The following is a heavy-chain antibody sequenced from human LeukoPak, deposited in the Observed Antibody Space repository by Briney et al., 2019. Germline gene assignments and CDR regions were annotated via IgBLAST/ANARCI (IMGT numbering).Heavy chain of an antibody. D-gene: IGHD2-21*01. CDR3: ARVVLGGVVVIAGDAFDI. J-gene: IGHJ3*02. CDR1: GGSISSSYS. V-gene: IGHV4-39*07. Sequence: KPSETLSLTCTVSGGSISSSYSWGWIRQPPGKGLGWIGTMYYNGITYYNPSLKSRVTISVDRSKNQFSLKLSSVTAADTAVYYCARVVLGGVVVIAGDAFDIWGQGTMVTVSS. CDR2: MYYNGIT.